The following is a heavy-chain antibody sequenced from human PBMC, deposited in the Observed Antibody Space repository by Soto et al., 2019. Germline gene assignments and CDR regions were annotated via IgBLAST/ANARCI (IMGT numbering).Heavy chain of an antibody. CDR1: GGTFSSYA. CDR3: ARPRWPQPPAYGMDV. D-gene: IGHD2-15*01. CDR2: IIPIFGTA. V-gene: IGHV1-69*13. Sequence: GASVKVSCKASGGTFSSYAISWVRQAPGQGLELMGGIIPIFGTANYAQKFQGRVTITADESTSTAYMELSSLRSEDTAAYYCARPRWPQPPAYGMDVWGQGTTVTVSS. J-gene: IGHJ6*02.